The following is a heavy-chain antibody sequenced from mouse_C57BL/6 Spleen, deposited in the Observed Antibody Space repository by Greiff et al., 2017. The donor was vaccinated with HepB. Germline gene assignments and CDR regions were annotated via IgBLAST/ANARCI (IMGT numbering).Heavy chain of an antibody. J-gene: IGHJ3*01. Sequence: EVQGVESGGGLVKPGGSLKLSCAASGFTFSDYGMHWVRQAPEKGLEWVAYISSGSSTIYYADTVKGRFTISRDNAKNTLFLQMTSMRSEDTAMYYCATYYYGSSYWFADWGQGTLVTVSA. CDR1: GFTFSDYG. CDR3: ATYYYGSSYWFAD. V-gene: IGHV5-17*01. D-gene: IGHD1-1*01. CDR2: ISSGSSTI.